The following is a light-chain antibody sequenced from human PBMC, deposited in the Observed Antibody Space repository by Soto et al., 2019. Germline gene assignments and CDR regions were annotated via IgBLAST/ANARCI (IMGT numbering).Light chain of an antibody. V-gene: IGKV3-11*01. CDR2: DAY. J-gene: IGKJ3*01. Sequence: EIVITQSPATPSVSPGERAPLSRRASQSVNNYLAWYQQRPGQAPRLLIYDAYYRATGIQARFSGSGSGTDFTLTIRSLKPEDFAVYYCQHRNNRPFSFGPGTKVDIK. CDR3: QHRNNRPFS. CDR1: QSVNNY.